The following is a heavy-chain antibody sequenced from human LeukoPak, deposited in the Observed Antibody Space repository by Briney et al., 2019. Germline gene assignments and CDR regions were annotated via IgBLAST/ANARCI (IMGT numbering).Heavy chain of an antibody. J-gene: IGHJ4*02. CDR1: GFAFSSYA. D-gene: IGHD3-22*01. CDR2: ISKDGGTQ. Sequence: GGSLRLSCSASGFAFSSYAMYWVRPAPGKGLEYVSAISKDGGTQYPADSVKGRITISRDNSKNTLYLQMSSLRPKDTAVYYCAKYVGAMIVVPYFDNWGQGTLVTVSS. V-gene: IGHV3-64D*09. CDR3: AKYVGAMIVVPYFDN.